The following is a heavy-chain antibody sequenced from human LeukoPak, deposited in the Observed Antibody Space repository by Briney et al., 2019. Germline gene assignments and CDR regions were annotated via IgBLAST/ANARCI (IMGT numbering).Heavy chain of an antibody. CDR2: IYYTET. J-gene: IGHJ4*02. Sequence: SETLSLTCTVSGGSISSYYWSWIRQPPGKGLEWIGYIYYTETSYNPSLKSRVTISADTSRDQFSLKLSSVTAADTAVYYCASRKLGNDYWGQGILVTVTS. CDR3: ASRKLGNDY. D-gene: IGHD7-27*01. CDR1: GGSISSYY. V-gene: IGHV4-59*01.